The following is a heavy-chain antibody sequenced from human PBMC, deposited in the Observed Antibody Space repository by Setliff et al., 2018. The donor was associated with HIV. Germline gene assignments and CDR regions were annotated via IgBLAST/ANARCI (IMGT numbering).Heavy chain of an antibody. V-gene: IGHV1-3*01. J-gene: IGHJ4*02. CDR2: ISAGNGNT. CDR1: GYTFSNYV. CDR3: ARDLRGYNSGLEY. Sequence: GASVKVSCKASGYTFSNYVMQWVRQAPGQRLEWMGWISAGNGNTKYSQTFQDRVTITRDTSASTVYMELGSLRSEDTAIYYCARDLRGYNSGLEYWGQGTLVTVSS. D-gene: IGHD5-18*01.